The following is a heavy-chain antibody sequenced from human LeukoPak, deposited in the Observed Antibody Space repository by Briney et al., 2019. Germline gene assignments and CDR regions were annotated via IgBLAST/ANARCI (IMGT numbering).Heavy chain of an antibody. CDR3: ARRGRSIYASIDY. V-gene: IGHV4-34*01. D-gene: IGHD3-3*02. Sequence: SETLSLTCAVYGGSFSGYYWSWIRQPPGKGLEWIGEINHSGSTNYNPSLKSRVTISVDTSKNQFSLKLSSVTAADTAVYYCARRGRSIYASIDYWGQGTLVTVSS. CDR2: INHSGST. J-gene: IGHJ4*02. CDR1: GGSFSGYY.